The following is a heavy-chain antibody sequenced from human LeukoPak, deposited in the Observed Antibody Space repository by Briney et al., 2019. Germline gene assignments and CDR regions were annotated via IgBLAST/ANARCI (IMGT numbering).Heavy chain of an antibody. CDR1: GGTFSSYA. CDR3: ARGAGYCGGDCYIRGTAFDI. V-gene: IGHV1-69*01. D-gene: IGHD2-21*01. Sequence: SVKVSCKASGGTFSSYAISWVRQAPGQGLEWMGGIIPIFCTANYAQKFQGRVTITADESTSTAYMELSSLRSEDTAVYYCARGAGYCGGDCYIRGTAFDIWGQGTMVTVSS. J-gene: IGHJ3*02. CDR2: IIPIFCTA.